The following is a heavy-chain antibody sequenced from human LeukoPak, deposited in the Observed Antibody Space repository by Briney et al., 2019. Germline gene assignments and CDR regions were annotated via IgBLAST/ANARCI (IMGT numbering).Heavy chain of an antibody. V-gene: IGHV3-30*02. Sequence: GGSLRLSCAASGFTFSSYGMHWVRQAPGKGLEWVAFIRYDGSNKYYADSVKGRFTISRDNSKNTLYLQMNSLRAEDTAVYYCAKFGSSWYSGSDYWGQGTLVTVSS. CDR2: IRYDGSNK. D-gene: IGHD6-13*01. CDR1: GFTFSSYG. J-gene: IGHJ4*02. CDR3: AKFGSSWYSGSDY.